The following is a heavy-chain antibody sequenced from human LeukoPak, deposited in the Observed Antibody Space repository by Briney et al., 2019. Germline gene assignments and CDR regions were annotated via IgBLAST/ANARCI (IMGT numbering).Heavy chain of an antibody. CDR1: GGSISSGGYY. Sequence: SETLSLTCTVSGGSISSGGYYWSWIRQPPGKGLKGIGYIYYSGGTNYNPSLKSRVTISVDTSKNQSSLKLSSVTAADTAVYYCARDSAPSEYYDSSGYYLPFDIWGQGTMVTVSS. CDR2: IYYSGGT. CDR3: ARDSAPSEYYDSSGYYLPFDI. J-gene: IGHJ3*02. V-gene: IGHV4-61*08. D-gene: IGHD3-22*01.